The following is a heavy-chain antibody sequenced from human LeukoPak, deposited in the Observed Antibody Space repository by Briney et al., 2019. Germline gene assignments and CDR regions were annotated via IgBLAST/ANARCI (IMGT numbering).Heavy chain of an antibody. CDR2: IWYDGSNK. J-gene: IGHJ4*02. V-gene: IGHV3-33*01. CDR3: ARDGDGSGLYYFDY. Sequence: GGSLRLSCAASGFTFSSYGVHWVRQAPGKGLEWVAVIWYDGSNKYYADSVKGRFTISRDNSKNTLYLQMNSLRAEDTAVYYCARDGDGSGLYYFDYWGQGTLVTVSS. D-gene: IGHD3-10*01. CDR1: GFTFSSYG.